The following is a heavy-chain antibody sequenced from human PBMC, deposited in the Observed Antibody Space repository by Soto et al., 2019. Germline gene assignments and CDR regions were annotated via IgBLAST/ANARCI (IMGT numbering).Heavy chain of an antibody. D-gene: IGHD6-19*01. CDR1: GFTFSSYG. Sequence: SLRLSCAASGFTFSSYGVHWVRQAPGKGLEWVAVISYDGSNKYYADSVKGRFTISKDKSKNTLYLQMNSLRAEDTAVYYCVKDAWLDYWGQGTLVTVSS. CDR3: VKDAWLDY. V-gene: IGHV3-30*18. CDR2: ISYDGSNK. J-gene: IGHJ4*02.